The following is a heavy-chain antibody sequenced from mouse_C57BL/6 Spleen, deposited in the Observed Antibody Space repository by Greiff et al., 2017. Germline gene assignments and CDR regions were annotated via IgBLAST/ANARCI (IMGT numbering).Heavy chain of an antibody. D-gene: IGHD4-1*01. V-gene: IGHV1-26*01. J-gene: IGHJ2*01. CDR2: INPNNGGT. CDR1: GYTFTDYY. Sequence: EVQLQQSGPELVKPGASVKISCKASGYTFTDYYMNWVKQSHGKSLEWIGDINPNNGGTSYNQKFKGKATLTVDKSSSTAYRELRSLTSEDSAVYYCAREKKLGNFDYWGQGTTLTVSS. CDR3: AREKKLGNFDY.